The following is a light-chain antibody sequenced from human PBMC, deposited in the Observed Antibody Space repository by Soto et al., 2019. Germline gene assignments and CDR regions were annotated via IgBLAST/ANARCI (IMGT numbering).Light chain of an antibody. CDR2: EVS. CDR3: SSYTTSSNVV. V-gene: IGLV2-14*01. J-gene: IGLJ2*01. Sequence: QSVLTQPASVSGSPGQSITISCTGTSSDVGLYNYVSWYQQHPGKVPKLMIYEVSNRPSGVSNRFSGSKSGNTASLTISGLQAEDEDDYYCSSYTTSSNVVFGGGTKVTVL. CDR1: SSDVGLYNY.